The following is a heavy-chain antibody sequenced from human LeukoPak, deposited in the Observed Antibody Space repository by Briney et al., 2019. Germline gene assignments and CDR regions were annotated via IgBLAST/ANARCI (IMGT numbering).Heavy chain of an antibody. Sequence: GASVKVSCKVSGDTFSGHYIHWVRQAPGQGLEWMGWINPKSGATRYAQQLQGRVTMTRDTSSDTMYMELSRLRSDDTAVYFCARKGVWNYVFAYWGQGTLVTVSS. D-gene: IGHD1-7*01. CDR1: GDTFSGHY. CDR3: ARKGVWNYVFAY. V-gene: IGHV1-2*02. CDR2: INPKSGAT. J-gene: IGHJ4*02.